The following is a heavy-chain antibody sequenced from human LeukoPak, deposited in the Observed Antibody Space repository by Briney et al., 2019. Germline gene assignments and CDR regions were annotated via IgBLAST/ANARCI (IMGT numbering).Heavy chain of an antibody. J-gene: IGHJ4*02. CDR3: AKDVYYGSGSPSDY. D-gene: IGHD3-10*01. Sequence: GGSLRLSCAASGFTFTGYPMHWVRQPPGKGLEWVAFIRYDGSNEYYADSVKGRFTISRDNSKNTLYLQMNSLRAEDTAVYYCAKDVYYGSGSPSDYWGQGTLVTVSS. CDR1: GFTFTGYP. CDR2: IRYDGSNE. V-gene: IGHV3-30*02.